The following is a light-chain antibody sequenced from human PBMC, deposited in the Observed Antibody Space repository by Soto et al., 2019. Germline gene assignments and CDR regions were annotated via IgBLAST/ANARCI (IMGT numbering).Light chain of an antibody. CDR2: GAS. Sequence: EIVLTQSPGTLSLSPGERATLSCRASQSVSSSYLAWYQQKPGQAPRLLIYGASSRATGIPDRFSGSGSGTDVTLTISRLEPEDFEVYYCQQYGSSPPLTFGGGTKVEIK. CDR1: QSVSSSY. CDR3: QQYGSSPPLT. J-gene: IGKJ4*01. V-gene: IGKV3-20*01.